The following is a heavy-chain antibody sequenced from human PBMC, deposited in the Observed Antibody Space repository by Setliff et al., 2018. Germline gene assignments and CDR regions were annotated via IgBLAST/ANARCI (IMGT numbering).Heavy chain of an antibody. CDR2: FIPILGAT. CDR1: GGTFSSSG. Sequence: SVKVSCKSSGGTFSSSGTTWVRQAPGRGLQWLGRFIPILGATNYAQNFQGRVTITADESTSTGYMELRSLRSDDTAVYYCARELRSPYWHLDSWGQGTQVTVSS. CDR3: ARELRSPYWHLDS. V-gene: IGHV1-69*13. D-gene: IGHD3-16*01. J-gene: IGHJ5*01.